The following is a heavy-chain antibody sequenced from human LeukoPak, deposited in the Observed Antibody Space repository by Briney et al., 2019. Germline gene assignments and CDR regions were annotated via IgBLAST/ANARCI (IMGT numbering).Heavy chain of an antibody. J-gene: IGHJ4*02. CDR1: GYTFTSYG. CDR3: ARDKYCSGGSCYPTSSGYFDY. CDR2: ISAYNGNT. D-gene: IGHD2-15*01. V-gene: IGHV1-18*01. Sequence: ASVKVSCKASGYTFTSYGISWVRQAPGQGLEWMGWISAYNGNTNYAQKLQGRVTMTTDTSTSTAYMELRSLRSDDTAVYYCARDKYCSGGSCYPTSSGYFDYWGQGTPVTVSS.